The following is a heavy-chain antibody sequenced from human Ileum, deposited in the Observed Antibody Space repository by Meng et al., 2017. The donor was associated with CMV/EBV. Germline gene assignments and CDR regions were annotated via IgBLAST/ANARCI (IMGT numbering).Heavy chain of an antibody. CDR2: ISGRGGST. CDR1: GFTFSFYA. CDR3: AISPQEGGLAVTTYDMDV. J-gene: IGHJ6*02. D-gene: IGHD6-19*01. Sequence: GESLKISCAASGFTFSFYAMSWVRQAPGKGLDWVSGISGRGGSTYYADSVKGRLGISRDNSKNTLYLQMNSLRAEDTAVYYCAISPQEGGLAVTTYDMDVWGQGTTVTVSS. V-gene: IGHV3-23*01.